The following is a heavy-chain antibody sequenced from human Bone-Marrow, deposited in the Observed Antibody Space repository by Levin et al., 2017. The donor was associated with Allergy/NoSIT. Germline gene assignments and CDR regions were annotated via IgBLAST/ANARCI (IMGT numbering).Heavy chain of an antibody. D-gene: IGHD1-26*01. J-gene: IGHJ3*02. Sequence: GGSLRLSCAASGFTFGSYWMYWVRQGPGKGLAWVSRISTDGTTINYADVVKGRFTISRDNAKNTLYLQMNSLRAEDTAAYYCAREIREGDDSFDIWGQGTMVTVS. CDR2: ISTDGTTI. CDR3: AREIREGDDSFDI. V-gene: IGHV3-74*01. CDR1: GFTFGSYW.